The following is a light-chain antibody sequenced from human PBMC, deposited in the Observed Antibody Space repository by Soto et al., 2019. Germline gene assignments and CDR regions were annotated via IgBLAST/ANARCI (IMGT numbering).Light chain of an antibody. CDR3: SSYAGIYV. Sequence: QSVLTQPPSASGSPGQSVTISCTGTSSDVGGYNYVSWYQQHPGKAPKLMIYEVSERPSGVPDRFSGSKSGNTASLTVSGLQAEDEADYYCSSYAGIYVFGTGTKVTVL. CDR2: EVS. J-gene: IGLJ1*01. V-gene: IGLV2-8*01. CDR1: SSDVGGYNY.